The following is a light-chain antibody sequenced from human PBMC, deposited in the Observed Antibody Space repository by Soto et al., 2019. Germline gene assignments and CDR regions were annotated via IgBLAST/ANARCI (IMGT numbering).Light chain of an antibody. CDR3: QQYNNGGT. CDR2: GAS. V-gene: IGKV3-15*01. CDR1: QSVVSR. J-gene: IGKJ1*01. Sequence: EIVMTQSPATLSVSPGERATLSCRASQSVVSRLDWYQQKPGQPPRLLIYGASTRATGIPARFSGSGSGTEFTLTISSLQSEDFAVYYCQQYNNGGTFGQGTKVEIK.